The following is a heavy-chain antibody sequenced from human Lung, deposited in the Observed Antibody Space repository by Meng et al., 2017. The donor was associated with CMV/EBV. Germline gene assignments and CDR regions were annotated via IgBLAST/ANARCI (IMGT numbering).Heavy chain of an antibody. V-gene: IGHV3-11*04. CDR2: IGTSESSK. D-gene: IGHD1-26*01. CDR3: ARGGGATAKDFYGMDV. Sequence: GGSXRLXCAASGFTFSDFYMSWIRQAPGKGLEWVANIGTSESSKYYVDSVKGRFTVSRDNTKNSLYLQMNTLTVEDTAAYYCARGGGATAKDFYGMDVWGQGPTVTVSS. J-gene: IGHJ6*01. CDR1: GFTFSDFY.